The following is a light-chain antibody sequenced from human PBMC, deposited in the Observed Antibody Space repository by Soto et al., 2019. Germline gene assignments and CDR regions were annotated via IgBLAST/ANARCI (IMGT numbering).Light chain of an antibody. Sequence: QSVLTQPPSVSEAPGQRVTISCTGSSSNIGAGYDVHWYQQLPGTAPKLLIYGNSNRPSGVPDRFSGSKSGTSASLAITGLQAEDEADYYCQSYDSSLSVFYVFGTGTKVTVL. CDR2: GNS. V-gene: IGLV1-40*01. CDR3: QSYDSSLSVFYV. CDR1: SSNIGAGYD. J-gene: IGLJ1*01.